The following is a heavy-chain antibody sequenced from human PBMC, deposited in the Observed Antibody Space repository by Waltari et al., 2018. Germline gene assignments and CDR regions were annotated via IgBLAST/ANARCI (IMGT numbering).Heavy chain of an antibody. CDR2: ISYDGNNK. J-gene: IGHJ4*02. Sequence: QVQLVESGGGVVQPGRSLRLSCAASGFTFSNYAMHWVRQAPGKGLEWVAVISYDGNNKYYADSVKGRFTISRDNSKNTLYLQMNSLRAEDTAIYYCARDYDFWSGYYTGIDYFDYWGQGTLVTVSS. CDR3: ARDYDFWSGYYTGIDYFDY. D-gene: IGHD3-3*01. V-gene: IGHV3-30*01. CDR1: GFTFSNYA.